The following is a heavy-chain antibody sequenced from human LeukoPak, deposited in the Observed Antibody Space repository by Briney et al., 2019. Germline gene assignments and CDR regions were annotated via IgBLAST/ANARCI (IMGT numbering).Heavy chain of an antibody. CDR3: AKEVAGTGVFDY. D-gene: IGHD6-19*01. CDR2: ISGSGGST. Sequence: GGSLRLSCAASGFTFDDYGMSWVRQAPGKGLEWVSAISGSGGSTYYADSVKGRFTISRDNSKNTLYLQMNSLRAEDTAVYYCAKEVAGTGVFDYWGQGTLVTVSS. CDR1: GFTFDDYG. V-gene: IGHV3-23*01. J-gene: IGHJ4*02.